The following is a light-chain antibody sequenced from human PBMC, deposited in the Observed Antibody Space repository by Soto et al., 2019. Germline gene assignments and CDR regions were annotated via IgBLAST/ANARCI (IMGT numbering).Light chain of an antibody. V-gene: IGKV1-6*01. CDR3: LHEYNYPWT. J-gene: IGKJ1*01. CDR2: GAS. Sequence: AIHMTQFPSSLSASVRYRFVISCRTSQDIRNKLGWYQQKPGKAPKLLIFGASTLYSGVPSRFRGSGSGTRFTLTITSLQPEDVETYYCLHEYNYPWTFGQGTKVDIK. CDR1: QDIRNK.